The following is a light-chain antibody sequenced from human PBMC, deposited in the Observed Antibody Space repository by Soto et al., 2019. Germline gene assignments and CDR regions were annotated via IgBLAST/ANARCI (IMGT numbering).Light chain of an antibody. Sequence: DIQMTQSPSSLSASVGDTVTITCRASQGITNYLAWYQQKPGKVPKLLIYAASTLQSGVPSRFGGSGSGTDFTLTISSLQPEDVATYYCQKYNGAPRAFGQGTTVEIK. CDR2: AAS. J-gene: IGKJ1*01. CDR1: QGITNY. CDR3: QKYNGAPRA. V-gene: IGKV1-27*01.